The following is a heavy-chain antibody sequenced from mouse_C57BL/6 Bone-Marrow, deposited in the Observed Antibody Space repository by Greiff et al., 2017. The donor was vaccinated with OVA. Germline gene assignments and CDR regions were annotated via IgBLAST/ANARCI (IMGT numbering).Heavy chain of an antibody. Sequence: EVKLVESGAELVRPGASVKLSCTASGFNIKDDYMHWVKQRPEQGLEWIGWIDPENGDTEYASKFQGKATITADTSSNTAYLQLSSLTSEDTAVYYCTPYGSSFAYWGQGTLVTVSA. J-gene: IGHJ3*01. CDR3: TPYGSSFAY. CDR1: GFNIKDDY. CDR2: IDPENGDT. V-gene: IGHV14-4*01. D-gene: IGHD1-1*01.